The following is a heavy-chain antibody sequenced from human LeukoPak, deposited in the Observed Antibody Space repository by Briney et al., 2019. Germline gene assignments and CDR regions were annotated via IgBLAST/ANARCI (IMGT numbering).Heavy chain of an antibody. CDR1: GFTFSTYS. CDR3: ARVATSGY. Sequence: GGSLRLSCAASGFTFSTYSMNWVRQVPGKGLEWVSSISSRSNDMYYADSVKGRFTISRDNAKNSLYLQMNSLRAEDTGVYYCARVATSGYWGQGTLVTVSS. V-gene: IGHV3-21*01. J-gene: IGHJ4*02. D-gene: IGHD7-27*01. CDR2: ISSRSNDM.